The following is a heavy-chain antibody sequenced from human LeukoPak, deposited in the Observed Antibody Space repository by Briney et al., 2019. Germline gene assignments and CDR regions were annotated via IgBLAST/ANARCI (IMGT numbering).Heavy chain of an antibody. CDR2: INPNSGGT. CDR3: ASSSWGYYYYYMDV. V-gene: IGHV1-2*02. J-gene: IGHJ6*03. D-gene: IGHD6-13*01. CDR1: GYTFTSYG. Sequence: ASVKVSCKASGYTFTSYGISWVRQAPGQGLEWMGWINPNSGGTNYAQKFQGRVTMTRDTSISTAYMELSRLRSDDTAVYYCASSSWGYYYYYMDVWGKGTTVTVSS.